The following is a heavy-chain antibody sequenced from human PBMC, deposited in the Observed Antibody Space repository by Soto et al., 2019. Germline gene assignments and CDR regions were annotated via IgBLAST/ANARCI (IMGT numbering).Heavy chain of an antibody. CDR3: ARDSSVSSYYYGSGTGTDY. D-gene: IGHD3-10*01. J-gene: IGHJ4*02. Sequence: QVQLVQSGAEVKKPGSSVKVSCKASGGTFSSYAISWVRQAPGQGLEWMGGIIPIFGTANYAQKFQGRVTFTADKSTSTAYMELSSLRSEDTAVYYCARDSSVSSYYYGSGTGTDYWGQGTLVTVSS. CDR1: GGTFSSYA. CDR2: IIPIFGTA. V-gene: IGHV1-69*06.